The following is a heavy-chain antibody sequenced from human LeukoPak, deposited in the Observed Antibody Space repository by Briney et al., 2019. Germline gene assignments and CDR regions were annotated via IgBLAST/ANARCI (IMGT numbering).Heavy chain of an antibody. CDR3: AKVYDNQLLFNWFDP. Sequence: GGSLRLSCAASGFTVSSNYMTWVRQAPGKGLEWVSVIYSCGSTYYGDSVKGRFTISRDNSKNTLYLQMNSLRAEDTAVYYCAKVYDNQLLFNWFDPWGQGTLVTVSS. J-gene: IGHJ5*02. CDR2: IYSCGST. V-gene: IGHV3-66*01. D-gene: IGHD2-2*01. CDR1: GFTVSSNY.